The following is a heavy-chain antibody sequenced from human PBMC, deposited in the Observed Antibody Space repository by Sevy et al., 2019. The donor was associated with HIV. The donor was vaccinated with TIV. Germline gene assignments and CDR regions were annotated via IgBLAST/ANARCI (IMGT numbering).Heavy chain of an antibody. V-gene: IGHV3-30-3*01. Sequence: GVSLRLSCAASGFTFSSYAMHWVRQAPGKGLEWVAVISYDGSNKYYADSVKGRFTISRDNSKNTLYLQMNSLRAEDTAVYYCASNAHYYDSSGFDYWGQGTLVTVSS. J-gene: IGHJ4*02. CDR2: ISYDGSNK. CDR3: ASNAHYYDSSGFDY. CDR1: GFTFSSYA. D-gene: IGHD3-22*01.